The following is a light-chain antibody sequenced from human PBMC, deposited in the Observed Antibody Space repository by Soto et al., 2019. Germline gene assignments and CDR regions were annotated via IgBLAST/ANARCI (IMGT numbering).Light chain of an antibody. V-gene: IGLV1-40*01. Sequence: QSVLTQSPSVSGAPGQRVTISCTGSSSNIGAGYDVHWYQQLPGTAPKLLIYANTNRPSGVPDRFSGSKSATSASLAITGLQAEDEADYYCQSYDSSLSVGVFGTGTKLTVL. CDR2: ANT. CDR1: SSNIGAGYD. CDR3: QSYDSSLSVGV. J-gene: IGLJ1*01.